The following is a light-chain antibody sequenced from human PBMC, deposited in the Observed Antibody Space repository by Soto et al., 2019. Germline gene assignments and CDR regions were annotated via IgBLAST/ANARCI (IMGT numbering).Light chain of an antibody. CDR2: AAS. Sequence: DIQMTQSPSSLSASVGDRVTITCRASQSISSYLNWYQQKPGKAPKLLIYAASSLQSGVPSRFSGSGSGTDFHLTISSLQHEDCATYYCQHSYSTPRTFGQGTKLEIK. V-gene: IGKV1-39*01. CDR1: QSISSY. CDR3: QHSYSTPRT. J-gene: IGKJ2*01.